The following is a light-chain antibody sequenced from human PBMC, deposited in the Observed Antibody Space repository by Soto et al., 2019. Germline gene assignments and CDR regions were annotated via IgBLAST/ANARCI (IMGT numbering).Light chain of an antibody. CDR3: QQRTNWPLT. CDR1: QSGTTF. J-gene: IGKJ4*01. V-gene: IGKV3-11*01. CDR2: DAS. Sequence: EIVLTQSPVTLSLSPGERATLSCRASQSGTTFLAWYQQKPGQAPRLLIYDASKRATGIPARFSGSGSETDFTLTIRSLEPEDCAVYYCQQRTNWPLTCGGGTKVEIK.